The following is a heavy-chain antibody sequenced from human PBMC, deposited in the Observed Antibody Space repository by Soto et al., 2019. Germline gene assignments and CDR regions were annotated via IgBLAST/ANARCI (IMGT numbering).Heavy chain of an antibody. J-gene: IGHJ6*02. V-gene: IGHV3-43*01. D-gene: IGHD4-17*01. CDR1: GFTFDDYT. CDR3: AKDIANDYGDYVNYYYGMDV. Sequence: GGSLRLSCAASGFTFDDYTMHWVRQAPGKGLEWVSLISWDGGSTYYADSVKGRFTISRDNSKNSLYLQMNSLRTEDTALYYCAKDIANDYGDYVNYYYGMDVWGQGTTVTVSS. CDR2: ISWDGGST.